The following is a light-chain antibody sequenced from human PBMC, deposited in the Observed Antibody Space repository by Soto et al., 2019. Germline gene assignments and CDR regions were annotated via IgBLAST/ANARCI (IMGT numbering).Light chain of an antibody. Sequence: DIQMTQSPSTLSASVGDRVTITCRVSQDNSTWLAWYQQKPGKAPKLLMYKASSLESGVPSRFSGAGSGTEFTLTISSLQPDGFATYCCQQYNSDSRIVGPGTKVDIK. CDR2: KAS. J-gene: IGKJ1*01. V-gene: IGKV1-5*03. CDR1: QDNSTW. CDR3: QQYNSDSRI.